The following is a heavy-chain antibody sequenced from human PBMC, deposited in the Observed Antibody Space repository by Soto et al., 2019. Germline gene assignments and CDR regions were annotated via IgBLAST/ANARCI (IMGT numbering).Heavy chain of an antibody. J-gene: IGHJ4*02. V-gene: IGHV3-30-3*01. CDR3: AREVYYDFWSGCNTHPYYFED. D-gene: IGHD3-3*01. Sequence: QVQLVESGGGVVQPGRSLRLSCAASGFTFSRYTMHWVRQAPGKGLEWVAAISDDGSNTYYADSVKGRFTISTDNYKNTLYLQMNSMTTEYTAVHYCAREVYYDFWSGCNTHPYYFEDWGQGTLVTVSS. CDR1: GFTFSRYT. CDR2: ISDDGSNT.